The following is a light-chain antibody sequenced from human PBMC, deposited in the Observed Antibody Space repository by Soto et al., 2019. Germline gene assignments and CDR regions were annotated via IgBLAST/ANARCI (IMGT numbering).Light chain of an antibody. J-gene: IGKJ4*01. CDR3: QQANSFPPKPT. Sequence: DIQMTQSPSSVSASVGDRVTITCRASRGISSWLAWYQQKPGNAPKLLIYAASSLQSGVPSRFSGSGSGTDFTLTISSLQPEDFATYYCQQANSFPPKPTFGGGTKVEIK. V-gene: IGKV1D-12*01. CDR1: RGISSW. CDR2: AAS.